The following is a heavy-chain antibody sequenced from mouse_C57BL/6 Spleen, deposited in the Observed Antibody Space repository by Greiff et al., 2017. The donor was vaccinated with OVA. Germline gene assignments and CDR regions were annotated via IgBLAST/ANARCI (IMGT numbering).Heavy chain of an antibody. D-gene: IGHD2-4*01. J-gene: IGHJ3*01. CDR2: ISSGSSTI. V-gene: IGHV5-17*01. Sequence: EVHLVESGGGLVKPGGSLKLSCAASGFTFSDYGMHWVRQAPEKGLEWVAYISSGSSTIYYADTVKGRFTISRDNAKNTLFLQMTSLRSEDTAMYYCARNYYDYDGAWFAYWGKGTLVTVSA. CDR3: ARNYYDYDGAWFAY. CDR1: GFTFSDYG.